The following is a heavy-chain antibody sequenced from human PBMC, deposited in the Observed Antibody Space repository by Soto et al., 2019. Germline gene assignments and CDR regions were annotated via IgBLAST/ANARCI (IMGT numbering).Heavy chain of an antibody. CDR1: GFTFSSYG. Sequence: QVQLVESGGGVVQPGRSLRLSCAASGFTFSSYGMHWVRQAPGKGLEWVAVIWYDGSNKYYADSVKGRFTISRDNSKNTLYLQMNRLRAEDTAVYYCARDLAQGKYYFDYWGQGTLVTVSS. CDR2: IWYDGSNK. V-gene: IGHV3-33*01. J-gene: IGHJ4*02. CDR3: ARDLAQGKYYFDY.